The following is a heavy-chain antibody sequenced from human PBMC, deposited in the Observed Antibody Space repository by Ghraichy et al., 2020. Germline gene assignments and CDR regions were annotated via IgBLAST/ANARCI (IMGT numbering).Heavy chain of an antibody. Sequence: GGSLRLSCAASGFTFSSYWMHWVRQAPGKGLVWVSRINSDGSSTSYADSVKGRFTISRDNAKNTLYLQMNSLRAEDTAVYYCARVFVGSSLSVYSGYDRAVDYWGQGTLVTVSS. J-gene: IGHJ4*02. D-gene: IGHD5-12*01. CDR1: GFTFSSYW. V-gene: IGHV3-74*01. CDR2: INSDGSST. CDR3: ARVFVGSSLSVYSGYDRAVDY.